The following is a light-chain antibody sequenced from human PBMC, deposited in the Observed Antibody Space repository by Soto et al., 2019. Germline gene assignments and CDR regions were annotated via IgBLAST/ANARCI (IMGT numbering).Light chain of an antibody. CDR1: NIGSKS. CDR2: YDS. J-gene: IGLJ7*01. V-gene: IGLV3-21*04. Sequence: SYELTQPPSVSVAPGKTARITCGGNNIGSKSVHWYQQKPGQAPVLVIYYDSDRPSGIPERFSGSNSGNTATLTISRVEAXXXXXXXXQVWDSSSDHPVFGGGTQLTVL. CDR3: QVWDSSSDHPV.